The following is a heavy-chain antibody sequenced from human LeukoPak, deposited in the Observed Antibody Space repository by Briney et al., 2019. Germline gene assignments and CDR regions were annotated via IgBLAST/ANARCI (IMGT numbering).Heavy chain of an antibody. Sequence: PSETLSLTCTVSGGSISSSSYYWGWIRQPPGKGLEWIGSIYYSGSTYYNPSLKSRVTISVDTSKNQFSLKLSSVTAADTAVYYCARLKGGWFGEFIDYWGQGTLVTVSS. D-gene: IGHD3-10*01. CDR1: GGSISSSSYY. V-gene: IGHV4-39*01. CDR2: IYYSGST. J-gene: IGHJ4*02. CDR3: ARLKGGWFGEFIDY.